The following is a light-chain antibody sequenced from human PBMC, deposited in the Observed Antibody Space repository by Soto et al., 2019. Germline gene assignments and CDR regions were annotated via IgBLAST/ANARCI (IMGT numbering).Light chain of an antibody. V-gene: IGLV4-69*01. CDR1: SGHSNYA. J-gene: IGLJ2*01. CDR2: LNSDGSH. Sequence: QLVLTQSPSASASLGASVKLTCTLSSGHSNYAIAWHQQQSEKGPRYLMKLNSDGSHSKGDGIPDRFSGCSSGAERYLTISSLQSEDEADYYCQTWGSGIVVFGGGTQLTVL. CDR3: QTWGSGIVV.